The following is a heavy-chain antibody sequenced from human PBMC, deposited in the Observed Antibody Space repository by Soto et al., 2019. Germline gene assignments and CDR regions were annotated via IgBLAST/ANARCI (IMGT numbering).Heavy chain of an antibody. J-gene: IGHJ4*02. V-gene: IGHV3-53*01. D-gene: IGHD3-10*01. CDR2: IYSGGYT. CDR3: AAPPGGGGY. CDR1: GFTVSNNY. Sequence: EVQLVESGGGLIQPGGSLRLSCAVSGFTVSNNYMSWVRQAPGKGLEGVSVIYSGGYTAYGDSVKGRFTISRDNSKNQLFLQKEGLRAGDPGVFFRAAPPGGGGYWGQGTLVTVSS.